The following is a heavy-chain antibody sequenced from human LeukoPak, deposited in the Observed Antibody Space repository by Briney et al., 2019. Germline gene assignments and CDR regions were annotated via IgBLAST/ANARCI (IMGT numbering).Heavy chain of an antibody. Sequence: GASLKISFKGSGYSFTSYWIGWVRQMPGKDLEWMGIIYPGDSDTIYSPSFQGQVTFSADKSINTAYLQWSSLKASDTAMYYCAKSRGANWYFDLWGRGTLVTVSS. J-gene: IGHJ2*01. V-gene: IGHV5-51*01. D-gene: IGHD1-26*01. CDR1: GYSFTSYW. CDR3: AKSRGANWYFDL. CDR2: IYPGDSDT.